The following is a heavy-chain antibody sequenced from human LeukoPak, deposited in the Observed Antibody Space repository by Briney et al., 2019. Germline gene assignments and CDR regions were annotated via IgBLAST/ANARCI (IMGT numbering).Heavy chain of an antibody. V-gene: IGHV3-33*01. Sequence: GGSLRLSCAASGFTFSSYGMHWVRQAPGKGLEWVAVIWYDGSNKYYADSVKGRFTISRDNSKNTLYLQMNSLRAEDTAVYYCARDGVAVAGTYHWFDPWGQGTPVTVSS. J-gene: IGHJ5*02. D-gene: IGHD6-19*01. CDR2: IWYDGSNK. CDR1: GFTFSSYG. CDR3: ARDGVAVAGTYHWFDP.